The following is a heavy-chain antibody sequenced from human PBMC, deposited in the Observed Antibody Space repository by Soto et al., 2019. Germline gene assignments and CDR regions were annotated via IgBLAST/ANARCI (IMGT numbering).Heavy chain of an antibody. CDR1: GNTFTTYA. V-gene: IGHV1-3*01. CDR2: INAGSGKT. J-gene: IGHJ4*02. D-gene: IGHD2-21*02. Sequence: APVKVSCKASGNTFTTYALHWVRQAPGQRLEWMGWINAGSGKTKYSQNLQGRVTITRDTSASTAYMELSSLRSEDTAVYYCARSIVVVTALDYWGQGTLVTVSS. CDR3: ARSIVVVTALDY.